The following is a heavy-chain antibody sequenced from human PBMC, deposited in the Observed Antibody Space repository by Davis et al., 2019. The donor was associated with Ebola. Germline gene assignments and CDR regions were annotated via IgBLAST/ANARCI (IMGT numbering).Heavy chain of an antibody. V-gene: IGHV3-7*01. CDR1: GFTFSSYW. J-gene: IGHJ4*02. D-gene: IGHD6-25*01. CDR2: IKQDGSEK. CDR3: AKAGSSGWRDFDY. Sequence: PGGSLRLSCAASGFTFSSYWMSWVRQAPGKGLEWVGNIKQDGSEKYYVDSVKGRFTISRDNAKNSLYLQMNSLRAEDTAVYYCAKAGSSGWRDFDYWGQGTLVTVSS.